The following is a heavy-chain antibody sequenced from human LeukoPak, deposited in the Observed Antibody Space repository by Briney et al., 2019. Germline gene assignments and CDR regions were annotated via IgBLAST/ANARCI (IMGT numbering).Heavy chain of an antibody. V-gene: IGHV3-48*03. Sequence: GGSLRLSCAASGFTFSDYEMNWVRQAPGKGLEWISYISTAGSTKYYAESVKGRFTISKDNAKDSLYLQMNSLRVEDTAVYFCARGGPARSWVYWGQGTLVTVSS. D-gene: IGHD2-2*01. J-gene: IGHJ4*02. CDR1: GFTFSDYE. CDR2: ISTAGSTK. CDR3: ARGGPARSWVY.